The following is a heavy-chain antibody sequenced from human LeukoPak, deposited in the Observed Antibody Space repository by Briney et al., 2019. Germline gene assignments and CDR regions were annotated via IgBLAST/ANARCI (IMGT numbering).Heavy chain of an antibody. J-gene: IGHJ6*02. CDR3: ARDGEQPPYYYYGMDV. D-gene: IGHD1-26*01. V-gene: IGHV1-58*01. CDR2: IVVGSGNT. CDR1: GFTFTSAA. Sequence: GASVKVSCKGSGFTFTSAAVQWVRQARGQRLEWIGWIVVGSGNTNYAQKFQGRVTITADESTSTAYMELSSLRSEDTAVYYCARDGEQPPYYYYGMDVWGQGTTVTVSS.